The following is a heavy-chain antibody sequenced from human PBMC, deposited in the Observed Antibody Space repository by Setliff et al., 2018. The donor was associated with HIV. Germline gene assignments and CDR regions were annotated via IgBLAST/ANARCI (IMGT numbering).Heavy chain of an antibody. Sequence: SETLSLTCTVSGASITSHYWSWIRQSPGRELEWIGYIYSTGSTNYNPSLQSRVTISMVASRNQFSLKLSSVTAADTAVYYCARHNCGTTACYGVVVWGQGTMVTVSS. D-gene: IGHD2-2*01. J-gene: IGHJ3*01. CDR2: IYSTGST. V-gene: IGHV4-59*11. CDR1: GASITSHY. CDR3: ARHNCGTTACYGVVV.